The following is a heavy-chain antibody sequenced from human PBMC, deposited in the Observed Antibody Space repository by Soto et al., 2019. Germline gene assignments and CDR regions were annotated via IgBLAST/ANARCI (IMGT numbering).Heavy chain of an antibody. Sequence: SVKVSCKDSGYTYTSYDSNWVRQATGQGLEWMGWMNPNSGNTGYAQKFQGRVTMTRNTSISTAYMELSSLRSEDTAVYYCARGLWFGELNNWFDPWGQGTLVTVSS. CDR1: GYTYTSYD. CDR3: ARGLWFGELNNWFDP. J-gene: IGHJ5*02. D-gene: IGHD3-10*01. V-gene: IGHV1-8*01. CDR2: MNPNSGNT.